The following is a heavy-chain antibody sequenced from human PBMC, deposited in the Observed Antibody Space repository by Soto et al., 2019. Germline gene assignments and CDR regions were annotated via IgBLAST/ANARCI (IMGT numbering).Heavy chain of an antibody. CDR2: VFPTGSN. CDR1: SDSVSSSNW. V-gene: IGHV4-4*02. Sequence: QVQLQESGPGLVKPSGTLSLTCAVSSDSVSSSNWWSWVRQPPGKGLEWIGEVFPTGSNNYNPSLMNRVTISVDKSKNHFSLNLSSVTAADTAIYYCARRPTAELPSNWFDPWGQGTLVTVSS. D-gene: IGHD2-15*01. CDR3: ARRPTAELPSNWFDP. J-gene: IGHJ5*02.